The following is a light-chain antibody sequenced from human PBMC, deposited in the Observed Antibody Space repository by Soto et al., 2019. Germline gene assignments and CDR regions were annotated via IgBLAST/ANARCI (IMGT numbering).Light chain of an antibody. CDR1: SSDVGGYNY. CDR3: SSYTSTTTRV. V-gene: IGLV2-14*03. CDR2: EVS. Sequence: QSALTQPASVSGSPGQSITISCPGTSSDVGGYNYVSWYQQHPGKGPKLMIYEVSNRPPGVSNRFSGSKSGNTATLTISGLQAEDEADYYCSSYTSTTTRVFGTGTKVTVL. J-gene: IGLJ1*01.